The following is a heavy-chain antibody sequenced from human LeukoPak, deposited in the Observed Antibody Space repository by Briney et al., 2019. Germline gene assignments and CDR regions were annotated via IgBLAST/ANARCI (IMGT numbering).Heavy chain of an antibody. V-gene: IGHV3-23*01. CDR2: ISGSGGST. D-gene: IGHD2-8*01. Sequence: GGSLRLSCAASGFTFSGYAMNWVRQAPGKGLEWLSAISGSGGSTYYADSVKGRFTISRDNSKNTLYVQMDSLRAEDTAVYYCAKADPLRYCTNGVCYDFDYWGQGTLVTVSS. J-gene: IGHJ4*02. CDR3: AKADPLRYCTNGVCYDFDY. CDR1: GFTFSGYA.